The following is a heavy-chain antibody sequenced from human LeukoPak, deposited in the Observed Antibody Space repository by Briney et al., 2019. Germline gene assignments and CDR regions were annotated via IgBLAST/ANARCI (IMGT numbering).Heavy chain of an antibody. D-gene: IGHD1-14*01. Sequence: GASVKVACKASGYTFSRYGISWLRQAPGQGLEWMGWNSGYDGNTNYAQKFQGRVTMTTDTSTSTLYIEVRSLRSDDTAVYYCARHNGHKSVDYWGQGAQVTVSS. CDR3: ARHNGHKSVDY. V-gene: IGHV1-18*01. CDR2: NSGYDGNT. J-gene: IGHJ4*02. CDR1: GYTFSRYG.